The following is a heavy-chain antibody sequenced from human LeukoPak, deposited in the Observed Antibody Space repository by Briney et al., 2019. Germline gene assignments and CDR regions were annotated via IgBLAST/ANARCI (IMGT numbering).Heavy chain of an antibody. CDR3: AREGNDYYYDQ. J-gene: IGHJ4*02. CDR2: IKQDGSEE. D-gene: IGHD3-16*01. CDR1: EFTFSTYW. Sequence: GGSLRLSCVGSEFTFSTYWMSWVRQAPGKGLEWLANIKQDGSEEYYVDSVKGRFTISRDNAKNSLYLQVASLRGDDTATYYCAREGNDYYYDQWGQGTLVTVSP. V-gene: IGHV3-7*01.